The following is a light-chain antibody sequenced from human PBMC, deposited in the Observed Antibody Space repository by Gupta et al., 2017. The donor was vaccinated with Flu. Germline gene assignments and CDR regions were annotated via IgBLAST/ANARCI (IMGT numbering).Light chain of an antibody. Sequence: PATLSLSPGERATLACRASQSVSSFLAWYQQKPGQAPRLLIYDASNRATGIPARFSGSGSGTDFTLTISSLEPEDFAVYYCQQRRNWPITFGQGTRLEIK. V-gene: IGKV3-11*01. J-gene: IGKJ5*01. CDR3: QQRRNWPIT. CDR2: DAS. CDR1: QSVSSF.